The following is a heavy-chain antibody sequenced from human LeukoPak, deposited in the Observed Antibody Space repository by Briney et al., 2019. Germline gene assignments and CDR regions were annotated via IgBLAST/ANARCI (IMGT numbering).Heavy chain of an antibody. V-gene: IGHV3-48*01. D-gene: IGHD3-16*01. CDR3: ARVSGGPQY. Sequence: SGGSLTLSCAVSGFTSSSYSMNWVRQAPGKGLEWVSYISSSSSTIYYADSVKGRFTISRDNAKNSLYLQMNSLRAEDTAVYYCARVSGGPQYWGQGTLVTVSS. CDR1: GFTSSSYS. CDR2: ISSSSSTI. J-gene: IGHJ4*02.